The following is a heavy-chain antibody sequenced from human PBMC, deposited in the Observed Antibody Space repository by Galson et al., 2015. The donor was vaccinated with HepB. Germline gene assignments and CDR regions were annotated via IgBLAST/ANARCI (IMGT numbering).Heavy chain of an antibody. CDR2: ISSNGKGI. CDR1: GFDFNDRY. J-gene: IGHJ4*02. D-gene: IGHD2-21*01. Sequence: SLRLSCAAAGFDFNDRYMSWIRQAPGQGLEWISYISSNGKGIYYADSVKGRFTISRDNAKNLLYLQMNSVRAEDTAVYYCQIGHYFDSWGQRTLVIVSS. CDR3: QIGHYFDS. V-gene: IGHV3-11*01.